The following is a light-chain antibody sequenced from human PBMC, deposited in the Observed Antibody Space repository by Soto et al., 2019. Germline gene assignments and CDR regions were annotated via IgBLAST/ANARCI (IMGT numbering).Light chain of an antibody. J-gene: IGLJ2*01. V-gene: IGLV2-14*01. CDR2: EVT. CDR3: SSCTTSNTLV. Sequence: QSVLTQPASVSRSPGQSITISCTGTSSDVGAYNCVSWYQQHPGTVPRLMIYEVTNRPSGVSNRFSGSKSGNTASLTISGLQSEDEADYYCSSCTTSNTLVFGGGTQLTVL. CDR1: SSDVGAYNC.